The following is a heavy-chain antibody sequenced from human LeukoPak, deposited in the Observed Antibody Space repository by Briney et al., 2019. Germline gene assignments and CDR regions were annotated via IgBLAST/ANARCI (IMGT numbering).Heavy chain of an antibody. CDR2: INAGNGNT. V-gene: IGHV1-3*01. CDR3: ARVDYDSSGYNWFDP. J-gene: IGHJ5*02. CDR1: GYTFTSYA. D-gene: IGHD3-22*01. Sequence: ASVKVSCKASGYTFTSYAMHWVRQAPGQRLEWMGWINAGNGNTKYSQKFQGRVTITRDTSASTAYMELSGLRSEGTAVYYCARVDYDSSGYNWFDPWGQGTLVTVSS.